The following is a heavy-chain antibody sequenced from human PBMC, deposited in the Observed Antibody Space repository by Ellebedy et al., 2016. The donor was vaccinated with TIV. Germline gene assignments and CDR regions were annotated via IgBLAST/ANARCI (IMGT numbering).Heavy chain of an antibody. CDR1: GYTFTSYY. V-gene: IGHV1-46*01. D-gene: IGHD6-19*01. J-gene: IGHJ3*02. CDR3: ARRGYSSGPYWAFDI. Sequence: ASVKVSCKASGYTFTSYYMHWVRQAPGQGLEWMGIINPSGGSTSYAQKFQGRVTMTRDTSTSTVYMELSRLTSDDTAMYYCARRGYSSGPYWAFDIWGQGTLVTVPS. CDR2: INPSGGST.